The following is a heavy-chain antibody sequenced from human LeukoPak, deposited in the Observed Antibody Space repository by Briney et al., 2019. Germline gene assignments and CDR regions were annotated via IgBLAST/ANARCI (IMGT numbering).Heavy chain of an antibody. CDR3: ARDRRDFTWGGGYSGYDDY. CDR2: IYYSGST. CDR1: GGSISSSSYY. V-gene: IGHV4-39*07. D-gene: IGHD5-12*01. J-gene: IGHJ4*02. Sequence: PSETLSLTCTVSGGSISSSSYYWGWIRQPPGKGLEWIGSIYYSGSTYYNPSLKSRVTISVDTSKNQFSLKLSSVTAADTAVYYCARDRRDFTWGGGYSGYDDYWGQGTLVTVSS.